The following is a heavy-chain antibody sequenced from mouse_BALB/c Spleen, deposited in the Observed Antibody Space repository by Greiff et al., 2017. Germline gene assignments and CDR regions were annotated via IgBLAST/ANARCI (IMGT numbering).Heavy chain of an antibody. CDR1: GYTFTEYI. CDR2: FYPGSGSI. V-gene: IGHV1-62-2*01. D-gene: IGHD2-14*01. CDR3: ARHEANYRYDGAWFAY. Sequence: VQLQESGAGLVKPGASVKLSCKASGYTFTEYIIHWVKQRSGQGLEWIGWFYPGSGSIKYNEKFKDKATLTADKSSSTVYMELSRLTSEDSAVYFCARHEANYRYDGAWFAYWGQGTLVTVSA. J-gene: IGHJ3*01.